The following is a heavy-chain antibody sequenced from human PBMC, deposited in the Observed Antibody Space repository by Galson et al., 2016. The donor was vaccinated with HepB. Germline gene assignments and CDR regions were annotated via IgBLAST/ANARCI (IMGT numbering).Heavy chain of an antibody. D-gene: IGHD6-19*01. CDR2: IYYSGRT. Sequence: TLSLTCTVSGASISGYYLSWIRQPPGKALEWIGYIYYSGRTNYNPSLKSRVTISVDTSKNQSSLKLSSVTAADTAVYYCARDDSGGWYGFHYGMDVWGQGTTVTVSS. CDR3: ARDDSGGWYGFHYGMDV. CDR1: GASISGYY. V-gene: IGHV4-59*01. J-gene: IGHJ6*02.